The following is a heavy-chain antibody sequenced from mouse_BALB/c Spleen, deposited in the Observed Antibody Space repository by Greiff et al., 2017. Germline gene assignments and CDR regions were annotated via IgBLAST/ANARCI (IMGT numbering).Heavy chain of an antibody. CDR3: ARGLDYYGSPWFAY. D-gene: IGHD1-1*01. J-gene: IGHJ3*01. Sequence: EVKLVESGGGLVKPGGSLKLSCAASGFAFSSYDMSWVRQTPEKRLEWVAYISSGGGSTYYPDTVKGRFTISRDNARNILYLQMSSLRSEDTAMYYCARGLDYYGSPWFAYWGQGTLVTVSA. CDR2: ISSGGGST. CDR1: GFAFSSYD. V-gene: IGHV5-12-1*01.